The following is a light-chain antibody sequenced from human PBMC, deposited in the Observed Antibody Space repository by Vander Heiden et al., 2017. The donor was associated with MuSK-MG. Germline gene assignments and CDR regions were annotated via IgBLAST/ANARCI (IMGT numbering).Light chain of an antibody. CDR2: DVR. CDR3: CLYEGRYTNCV. J-gene: IGLJ3*02. CDR1: SSDFVDYQR. Sequence: QSARTHPRSVSGSPGQSVTISCTGTSSDFVDYQRVFWCQPHPGKAPKLMIYDVRKRPSGVPDRFSGSKSDNTASLTISGLQAEDEADYYCCLYEGRYTNCVFGGGTRMTVL. V-gene: IGLV2-11*01.